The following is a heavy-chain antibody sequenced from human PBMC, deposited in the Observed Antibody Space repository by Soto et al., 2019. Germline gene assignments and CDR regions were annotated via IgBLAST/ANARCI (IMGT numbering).Heavy chain of an antibody. D-gene: IGHD1-20*01. J-gene: IGHJ4*02. CDR3: ASDSSSQLLITGIPNLLTC. CDR1: GGTFSSYA. V-gene: IGHV1-69*13. Sequence: GASVKVSCKASGGTFSSYAISWVRQAPGQGLEWMGGIIPIFGTANYAQKFQGRVTITADESTSTAYMELSSLRSEDTAVYYCASDSSSQLLITGIPNLLTCWGQGTLVTVSS. CDR2: IIPIFGTA.